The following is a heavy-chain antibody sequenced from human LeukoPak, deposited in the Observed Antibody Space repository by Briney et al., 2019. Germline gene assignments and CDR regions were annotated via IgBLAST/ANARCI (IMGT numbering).Heavy chain of an antibody. V-gene: IGHV1-2*02. CDR1: GDTFSGYF. J-gene: IGHJ4*02. CDR3: AREDESGWRRFDY. D-gene: IGHD6-19*01. Sequence: GASVKLSCNASGDTFSGYFIHWVRQAPGQGLEWMGNINTYSGVTNYAQRFQGRVTMTRDTSIATAYMELSSLRSDETAVYYCAREDESGWRRFDYCGQGTLVTVSS. CDR2: INTYSGVT.